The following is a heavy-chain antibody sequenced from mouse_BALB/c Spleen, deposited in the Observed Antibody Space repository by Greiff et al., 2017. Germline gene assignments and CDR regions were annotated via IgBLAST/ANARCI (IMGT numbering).Heavy chain of an antibody. CDR1: GYSFTSYW. CDR2: IYPGNSDT. D-gene: IGHD2-3*01. Sequence: EVQLQQSGTVLARPGASVKMSCKASGYSFTSYWMHWVKQRPGQGLEWIGAIYPGNSDTSYNQKFKGKAKLTAVTSASTAYMELSSLTNGDSAVYYCTRRENDAWFAYWGQGTLVTVSA. J-gene: IGHJ3*01. CDR3: TRRENDAWFAY. V-gene: IGHV1-5*01.